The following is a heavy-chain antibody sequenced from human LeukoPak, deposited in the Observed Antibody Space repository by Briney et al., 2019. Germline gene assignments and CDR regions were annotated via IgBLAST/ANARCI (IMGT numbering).Heavy chain of an antibody. Sequence: GGSLRPSCAASGYTFSTYGMHWVRQAPGKGLEWVAVIWYDGSNKYYADSVKGRFTISRDNSKNTLYLQMNSLRAEDTAVYYCAKANGGNNARFDYWGQGTLVTVSS. CDR3: AKANGGNNARFDY. V-gene: IGHV3-33*06. CDR1: GYTFSTYG. CDR2: IWYDGSNK. D-gene: IGHD4-23*01. J-gene: IGHJ4*02.